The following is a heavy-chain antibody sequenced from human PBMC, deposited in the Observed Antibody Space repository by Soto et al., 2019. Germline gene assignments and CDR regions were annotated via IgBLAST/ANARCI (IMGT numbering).Heavy chain of an antibody. CDR2: IIPILGIA. J-gene: IGHJ3*02. CDR1: GGTFSSYT. CDR3: ARAPGLYYSDSSGYDDAFDS. V-gene: IGHV1-69*02. Sequence: QVQLVQSGAEVKKPGSSVKVSCKASGGTFSSYTISWVRQAPGQGLEWMGRIIPILGIANYAQKFQGRVTITAENSTSTAYMELSSLRSEDTAVYYCARAPGLYYSDSSGYDDAFDSLGQGTMVTVSA. D-gene: IGHD3-22*01.